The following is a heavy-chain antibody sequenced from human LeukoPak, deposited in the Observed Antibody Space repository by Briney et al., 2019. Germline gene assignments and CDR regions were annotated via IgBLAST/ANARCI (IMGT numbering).Heavy chain of an antibody. D-gene: IGHD3-10*01. CDR2: IYYSGST. CDR3: ATVSYGSGSLDY. V-gene: IGHV4-39*01. CDR1: GVSISSSSYY. Sequence: PSETLSLTCTVSGVSISSSSYYWGWIRQPPGKGLGWIGSIYYSGSTYYNPSLKSRVTISVDTSKNQFSLKLSSVTAADTAVYYCATVSYGSGSLDYWGQGTLVTVSS. J-gene: IGHJ4*02.